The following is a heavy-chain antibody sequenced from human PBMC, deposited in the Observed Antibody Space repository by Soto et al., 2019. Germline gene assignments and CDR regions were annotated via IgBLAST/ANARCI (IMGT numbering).Heavy chain of an antibody. CDR1: GFTFSNYA. J-gene: IGHJ4*02. CDR3: AKGSADSRPYYFDS. CDR2: ISGGGGST. Sequence: GGSLRLSCAASGFTFSNYAMSWVRQAPGKGLEWLSVISGGGGSTWSADSVKGRFTISRENSKNTLYLQMNSVRAEDTAIYYCAKGSADSRPYYFDSWGQGSLVTVSS. D-gene: IGHD2-15*01. V-gene: IGHV3-23*03.